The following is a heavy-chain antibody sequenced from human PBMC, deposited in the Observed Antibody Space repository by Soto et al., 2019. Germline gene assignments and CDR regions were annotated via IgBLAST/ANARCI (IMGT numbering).Heavy chain of an antibody. J-gene: IGHJ4*02. V-gene: IGHV4-34*01. CDR2: INHSGST. D-gene: IGHD3-10*01. CDR3: ARSRITMVRGGFFFGD. Sequence: LETLSLNRAVYGGSFSGYYWSWIRQPPGKGLEWIGEINHSGSTNYNPSLKSRVTISVDTSKNQFSLKLSSVTAADTAVYYCARSRITMVRGGFFFGDWGQGTLVTVSS. CDR1: GGSFSGYY.